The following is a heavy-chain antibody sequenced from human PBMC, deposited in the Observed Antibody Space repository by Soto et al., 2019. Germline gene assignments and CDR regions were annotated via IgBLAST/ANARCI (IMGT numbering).Heavy chain of an antibody. J-gene: IGHJ6*02. Sequence: SETLSLTCTASGGSISSYYWSWIRQPPGKGLEWIGYIYYSGSTNYNPSLKSRVTISVDTSKNQFSLKLSSVTAADTAVYYCARGITMIPSPHGGMDVWGQGTTVTVSS. V-gene: IGHV4-59*01. D-gene: IGHD3-22*01. CDR3: ARGITMIPSPHGGMDV. CDR1: GGSISSYY. CDR2: IYYSGST.